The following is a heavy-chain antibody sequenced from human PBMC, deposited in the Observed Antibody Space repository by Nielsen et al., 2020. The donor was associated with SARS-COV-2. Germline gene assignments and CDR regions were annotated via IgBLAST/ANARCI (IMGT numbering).Heavy chain of an antibody. CDR3: AKVAGDYGSY. CDR2: ISWNSGSI. Sequence: SLKISCAASGFTFDDYAMHWVRQAPGKGLEWVSGISWNSGSIGYADSVKGRFTISRDNAKNSLYLQMNSLRAEDTALYYCAKVAGDYGSYWGQGTLVTVSS. J-gene: IGHJ4*02. V-gene: IGHV3-9*01. D-gene: IGHD4-17*01. CDR1: GFTFDDYA.